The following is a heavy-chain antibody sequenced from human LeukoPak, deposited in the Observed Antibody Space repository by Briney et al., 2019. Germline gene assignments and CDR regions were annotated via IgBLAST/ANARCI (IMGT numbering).Heavy chain of an antibody. CDR1: GGSISSYY. D-gene: IGHD1-26*01. CDR3: ARASGSYLFDY. V-gene: IGHV4-59*01. Sequence: SETLSLTCTVSGGSISSYYWTWIRQPPGKRLEWIGYIYYSGSTKYNPSLKSRVTISADTSKNQFSLKLSSVTAADTAVYYCARASGSYLFDYWGQGTLVTVSS. J-gene: IGHJ4*02. CDR2: IYYSGST.